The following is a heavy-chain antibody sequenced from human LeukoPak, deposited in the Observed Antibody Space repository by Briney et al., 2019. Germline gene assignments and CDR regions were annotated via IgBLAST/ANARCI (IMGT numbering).Heavy chain of an antibody. CDR1: GFTFDDYA. Sequence: GGSLRLSCAASGFTFDDYAMHWVRQAPGKGLEWVSGISWNSGSIVYADSVKGRFTISRDNAKNSLYLQMNSLRAEDTALYYRAKASGYYSPKFDSWGQGTLVTVS. D-gene: IGHD3-22*01. CDR3: AKASGYYSPKFDS. J-gene: IGHJ4*02. V-gene: IGHV3-9*01. CDR2: ISWNSGSI.